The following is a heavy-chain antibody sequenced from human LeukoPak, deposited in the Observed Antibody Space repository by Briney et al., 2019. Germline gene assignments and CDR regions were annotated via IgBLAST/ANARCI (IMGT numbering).Heavy chain of an antibody. V-gene: IGHV4-59*11. CDR3: ARDLLGYNYYYMDV. J-gene: IGHJ6*03. D-gene: IGHD3-16*02. Sequence: SETLSLTCTVSGGSISSHYWSWIRQLPGKGLEWIGFIYYIGSTNYNPSLKSRVTISVDTSKNQFSLKLRSVTAADTAVYYCARDLLGYNYYYMDVWGKGTTVTVSS. CDR1: GGSISSHY. CDR2: IYYIGST.